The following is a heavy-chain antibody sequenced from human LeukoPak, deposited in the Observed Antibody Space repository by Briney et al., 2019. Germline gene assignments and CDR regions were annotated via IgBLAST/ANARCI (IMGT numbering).Heavy chain of an antibody. CDR2: IYSGGST. Sequence: GGSLRLSCAASGFTVSSNYMSWVRQAPGKGLEWVSVIYSGGSTYYADSVKGRFTISIDNSKNTLYLQMNSLRAEDTAVYYCASVRQTSYFDYWGQGTLVTVSS. D-gene: IGHD6-6*01. CDR3: ASVRQTSYFDY. V-gene: IGHV3-66*01. J-gene: IGHJ4*02. CDR1: GFTVSSNY.